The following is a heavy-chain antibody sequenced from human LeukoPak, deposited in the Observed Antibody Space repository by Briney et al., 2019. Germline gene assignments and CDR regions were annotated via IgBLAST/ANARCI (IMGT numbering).Heavy chain of an antibody. V-gene: IGHV4-31*03. Sequence: PSETLSLTCTVSGGSISSGGYYWSWIRQHPGKGLEWIGYIYYSGSTNYNPSLKSRVTISVDTSKNQSSLKLSSVTAADTAVYYCARGGLGYCSGGSCYGIRYYYGMDVWGQGTTVTVSS. D-gene: IGHD2-15*01. J-gene: IGHJ6*02. CDR3: ARGGLGYCSGGSCYGIRYYYGMDV. CDR1: GGSISSGGYY. CDR2: IYYSGST.